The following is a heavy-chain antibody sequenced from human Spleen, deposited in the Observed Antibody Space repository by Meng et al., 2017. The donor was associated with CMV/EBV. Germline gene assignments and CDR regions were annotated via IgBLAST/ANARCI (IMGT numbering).Heavy chain of an antibody. J-gene: IGHJ6*02. CDR2: TYYRSKWYN. Sequence: SETLSLTCAISGASVSINSAAWNWIRQSPSRGLEWLGRTYYRSKWYNDYAVSVKSRITINPDTSKNQFSLQLNAVTPEDTAVYYCARDRRLKTDYGMDVWGQGTTVTVSS. D-gene: IGHD6-25*01. V-gene: IGHV6-1*01. CDR3: ARDRRLKTDYGMDV. CDR1: GASVSINSAA.